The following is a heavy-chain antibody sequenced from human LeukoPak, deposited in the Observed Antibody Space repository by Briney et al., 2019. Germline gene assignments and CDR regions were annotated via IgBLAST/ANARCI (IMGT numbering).Heavy chain of an antibody. D-gene: IGHD5-24*01. V-gene: IGHV4-34*01. CDR3: ARVSSRDGYNYYFDY. Sequence: SETLSLTCAVYGGTFSGYYWSWIRQPPGKGLEWIGEINHSGSTNYNPSLKSRVTISVDTSKNQFSLKLSSVTAADTAVYYCARVSSRDGYNYYFDYWGQGTLVTVSS. CDR2: INHSGST. J-gene: IGHJ4*02. CDR1: GGTFSGYY.